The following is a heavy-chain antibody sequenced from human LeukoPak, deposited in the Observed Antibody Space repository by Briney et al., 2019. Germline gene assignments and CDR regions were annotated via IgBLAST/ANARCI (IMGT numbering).Heavy chain of an antibody. CDR3: ASEFSMVFDY. D-gene: IGHD3-10*01. V-gene: IGHV4-39*07. J-gene: IGHJ4*02. CDR1: GGSLSSSSYY. Sequence: SETLSLTCTVSGGSLSSSSYYWGWIRQPPGKGLEWIGSIYYSGSTYYNPSLKSRVTISVDTSKNLFSLKLSSVTAADTAVYYCASEFSMVFDYWGQGTLVTVSS. CDR2: IYYSGST.